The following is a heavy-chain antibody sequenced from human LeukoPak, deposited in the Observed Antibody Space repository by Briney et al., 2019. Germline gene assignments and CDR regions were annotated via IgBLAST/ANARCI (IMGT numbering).Heavy chain of an antibody. CDR2: INQDGTEK. J-gene: IGHJ4*02. D-gene: IGHD3-10*01. Sequence: GGSLRLSCAASGFPFSTYWMSWVRQAPGKGLEWVANINQDGTEKYYVDSVKGRFTISRDYAKNSLYLQMNSLRVEDTAVYYCAKVVKYYYGPETYYFFEQWGQGTPVTASS. V-gene: IGHV3-7*01. CDR3: AKVVKYYYGPETYYFFEQ. CDR1: GFPFSTYW.